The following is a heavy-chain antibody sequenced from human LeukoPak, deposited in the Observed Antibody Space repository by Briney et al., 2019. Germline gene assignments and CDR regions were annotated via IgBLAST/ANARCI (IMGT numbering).Heavy chain of an antibody. D-gene: IGHD5-12*01. CDR1: GGCITGSSYY. V-gene: IGHV4-39*01. Sequence: SETLSLTCTVSGGCITGSSYYWVWIRQPPGKGLEGIGNMFYSGRSYYNAALKSRVTISGDTSKNQFSLKLSSVTAADTAVYYCASCGYSGYAIDYWGQGALVTVSS. CDR3: ASCGYSGYAIDY. J-gene: IGHJ4*02. CDR2: MFYSGRS.